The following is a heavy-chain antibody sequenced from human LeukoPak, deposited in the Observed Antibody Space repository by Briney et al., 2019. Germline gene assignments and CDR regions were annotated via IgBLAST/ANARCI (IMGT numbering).Heavy chain of an antibody. CDR1: GYIFTTYW. D-gene: IGHD3-10*01. J-gene: IGHJ3*01. V-gene: IGHV5-51*01. CDR3: ARAAGGSAPYRA. CDR2: IYPGDSDT. Sequence: GESLKISCKASGYIFTTYWIGWVRQMPGKGLDWMGIIYPGDSDTRYSPSFQGQVTISADKSITTAYLQWSSLQASDTAMYYCARAAGGSAPYRAWGQGTMVTVSS.